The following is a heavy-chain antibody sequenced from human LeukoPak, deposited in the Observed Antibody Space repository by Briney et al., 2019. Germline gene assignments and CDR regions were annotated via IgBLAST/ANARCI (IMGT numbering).Heavy chain of an antibody. Sequence: SVKVSCKASGGTFSSYAISWVRQAPGQGLEWMGGIIPIFGTANYAQKFQGRVTITADESTSTAYMELSSLRSEDTAVYYCASKHPIPLWAHDAFDIWGQGTMVTVSS. D-gene: IGHD5-18*01. V-gene: IGHV1-69*13. J-gene: IGHJ3*02. CDR2: IIPIFGTA. CDR1: GGTFSSYA. CDR3: ASKHPIPLWAHDAFDI.